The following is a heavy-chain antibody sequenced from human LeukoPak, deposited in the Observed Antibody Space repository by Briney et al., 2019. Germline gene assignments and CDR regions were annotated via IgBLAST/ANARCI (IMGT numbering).Heavy chain of an antibody. V-gene: IGHV1-46*01. Sequence: ASVKVSCKASGYTFTSYYMHWVRQAPGQGLEWMGIINPSGGSTSYAQKFQGRVTMTRDTSTSTVYMGLSSLRSEDTAVYYCARGYPGYYDFWSGYYNFDYWGQGTLVTVSS. CDR1: GYTFTSYY. CDR3: ARGYPGYYDFWSGYYNFDY. J-gene: IGHJ4*02. D-gene: IGHD3-3*01. CDR2: INPSGGST.